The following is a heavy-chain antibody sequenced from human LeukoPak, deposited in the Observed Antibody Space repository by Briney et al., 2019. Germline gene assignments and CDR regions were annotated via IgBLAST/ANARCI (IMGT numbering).Heavy chain of an antibody. CDR2: IYTSGST. Sequence: SETLSLTCTVSGGSISSYYWSWIRQPAGKGLEWIGRIYTSGSTDYNPSLKSRVTMSVDTSKNQFSLKLSSVTAADTAVYYCATGSLRITMVRGVMEAWYYFDYWGQGTLVTVSS. V-gene: IGHV4-4*07. CDR3: ATGSLRITMVRGVMEAWYYFDY. D-gene: IGHD3-10*01. CDR1: GGSISSYY. J-gene: IGHJ4*02.